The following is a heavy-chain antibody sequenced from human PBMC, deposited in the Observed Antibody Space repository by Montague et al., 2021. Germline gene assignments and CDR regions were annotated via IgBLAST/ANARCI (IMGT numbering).Heavy chain of an antibody. J-gene: IGHJ4*02. D-gene: IGHD3-9*01. CDR3: ARGLRSFDWTRAGFDY. CDR1: GFPFSSYA. V-gene: IGHV3-30-3*01. Sequence: SLSLSFSASGFPFSSYAMHWVRQAPGKGLEWVAVISFDGSNKYYADSVKGRFTISRDNSKITLFLQMNSLRAEDTAVYFCARGLRSFDWTRAGFDYWGQGTLDTVSS. CDR2: ISFDGSNK.